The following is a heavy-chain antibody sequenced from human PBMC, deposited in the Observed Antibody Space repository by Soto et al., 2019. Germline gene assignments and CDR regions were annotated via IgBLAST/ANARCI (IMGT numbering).Heavy chain of an antibody. D-gene: IGHD1-26*01. CDR1: YYILSCHF. V-gene: IGHV1-46*03. J-gene: IGHJ4*02. CDR3: AGAAYRVSSVVGAY. CDR2: INPGPNSA. Sequence: VTVTFPASYYILSCHFIHGVRQAAGEGRECMVRINPGPNSASYAKEFQGRLTLTSDMPSRTVYMQLSNLRSDDTAVYYCAGAAYRVSSVVGAYWGQGTLVTVSS.